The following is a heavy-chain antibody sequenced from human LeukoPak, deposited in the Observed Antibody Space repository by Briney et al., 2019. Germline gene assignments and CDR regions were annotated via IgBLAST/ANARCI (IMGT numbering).Heavy chain of an antibody. CDR1: GGSISSYY. Sequence: SETLSLTCTVSGGSISSYYWSWLRQPPGKGLEWIGYIYYSGSTNYNPSLKSRVTISVDTSKNQFSLKLSSVTAAHTAVYYCARSSRRYYYDSSGYYTWSQGTLVTVFS. V-gene: IGHV4-59*01. J-gene: IGHJ4*02. D-gene: IGHD3-22*01. CDR2: IYYSGST. CDR3: ARSSRRYYYDSSGYYT.